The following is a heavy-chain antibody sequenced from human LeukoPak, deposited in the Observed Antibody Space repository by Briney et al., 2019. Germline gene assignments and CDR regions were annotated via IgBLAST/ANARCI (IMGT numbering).Heavy chain of an antibody. J-gene: IGHJ4*02. Sequence: GGSLRLSCAASGFTFSSYGMHWVRQAPGKGLEWVALIRYDGSNKYYADSVKGRFTISRDNSKNTLYLQMNSLRAEDTAVYYCAKTPYSLDYFDYWGQGTLVTVSS. CDR1: GFTFSSYG. V-gene: IGHV3-30*02. CDR2: IRYDGSNK. CDR3: AKTPYSLDYFDY. D-gene: IGHD6-13*01.